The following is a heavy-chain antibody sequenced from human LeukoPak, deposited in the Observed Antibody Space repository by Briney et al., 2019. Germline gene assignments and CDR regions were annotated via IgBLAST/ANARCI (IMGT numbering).Heavy chain of an antibody. CDR2: ISYDGSNK. CDR3: ASISEWFGGHDAFDI. V-gene: IGHV3-30*03. Sequence: GRSLRLSCAASGFTFSSYGMHWVRQAPGKGLEWVAVISYDGSNKYYADSVKGRFTISRDNSKNTLYLQVNSLRAEDTAVYYCASISEWFGGHDAFDIWGQGTMVTVSS. CDR1: GFTFSSYG. J-gene: IGHJ3*02. D-gene: IGHD3-10*01.